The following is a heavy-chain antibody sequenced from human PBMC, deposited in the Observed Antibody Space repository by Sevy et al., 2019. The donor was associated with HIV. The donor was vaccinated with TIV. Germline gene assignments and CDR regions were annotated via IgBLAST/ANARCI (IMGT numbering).Heavy chain of an antibody. D-gene: IGHD1-7*01. J-gene: IGHJ5*02. CDR3: GGDNGNYGWFDP. CDR2: IYHSGST. Sequence: SETLSLTCAVSGYSISGGYYWGWIRQPPGKGLVWIGSIYHSGSTYYNQSLKSRVTIAVDTNNNHFSLKLSPVTAADRALYCCGGDNGNYGWFDPWGQGTLVTVSS. CDR1: GYSISGGYY. V-gene: IGHV4-38-2*02.